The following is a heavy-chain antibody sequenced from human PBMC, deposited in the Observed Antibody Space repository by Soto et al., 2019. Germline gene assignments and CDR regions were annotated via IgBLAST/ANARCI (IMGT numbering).Heavy chain of an antibody. CDR1: GASIRSTDYY. D-gene: IGHD2-21*02. V-gene: IGHV4-30-4*01. J-gene: IGHJ5*02. Sequence: SETLSLTCTVSGASIRSTDYYWSWIRQAPGKGLEWIGYVYYTGSTYYNPSLMGRLTISVDTSKNQFSLKLTSVTAAETAVYYCVRTAREGAVAPHWFDRWGQGTQVTVSS. CDR2: VYYTGST. CDR3: VRTAREGAVAPHWFDR.